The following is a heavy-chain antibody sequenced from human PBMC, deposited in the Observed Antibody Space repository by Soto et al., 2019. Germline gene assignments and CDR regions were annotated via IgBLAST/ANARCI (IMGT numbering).Heavy chain of an antibody. J-gene: IGHJ5*02. CDR3: ATQEVGGSYVYTFDP. V-gene: IGHV4-39*01. Sequence: QLQLQESGPGLVKPSETLSLTCTVSGGSISSSNYYWGWIRQPPGKGLEWIGSIYYSGSTYYNPSLQSRVTISVDPSKNQFSLKLSSVTAADTAVYYCATQEVGGSYVYTFDPWGQGTLVTVSS. CDR1: GGSISSSNYY. CDR2: IYYSGST. D-gene: IGHD1-26*01.